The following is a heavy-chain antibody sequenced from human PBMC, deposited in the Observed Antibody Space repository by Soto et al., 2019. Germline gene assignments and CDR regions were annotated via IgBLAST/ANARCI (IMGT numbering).Heavy chain of an antibody. CDR3: ARDKGAEMATIREVYYYGMDV. V-gene: IGHV3-21*01. CDR2: ISSSSSYI. J-gene: IGHJ6*02. Sequence: GGSLRLSCAASGFTFSSYSMNWVRQAPGKGLEWVSSISSSSSYIYYADSVKGRFTISRDNAKNSLYLQMNSLRAEDTAVYYCARDKGAEMATIREVYYYGMDVWGQGTTVTVSS. CDR1: GFTFSSYS. D-gene: IGHD5-12*01.